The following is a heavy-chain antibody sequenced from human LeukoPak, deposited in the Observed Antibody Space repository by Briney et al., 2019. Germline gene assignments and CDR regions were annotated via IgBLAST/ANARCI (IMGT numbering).Heavy chain of an antibody. CDR1: GFTFSIYS. D-gene: IGHD6-19*01. Sequence: GGSLRLSCAASGFTFSIYSMNWVRQAPGKGLEWVSSISSSSSYIYYADSVKGRFTISRDNAKNSLYLQMNSLRAEDTAVYYCARGGSGWSFVYWGQGTLVTVSS. CDR2: ISSSSSYI. J-gene: IGHJ4*02. CDR3: ARGGSGWSFVY. V-gene: IGHV3-21*01.